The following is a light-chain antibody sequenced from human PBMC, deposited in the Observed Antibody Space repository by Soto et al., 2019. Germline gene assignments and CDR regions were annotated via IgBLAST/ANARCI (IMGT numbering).Light chain of an antibody. Sequence: EIVLTQSPGTLSLSPGERATLSCRVSQSISSSYLAWYQQKPGQAPRLLIYGASSRAIGIPDRFSGSGSGTNFTLTISRLEPEDLAVYYCQQYGGSSWTFGQGTKVEIK. V-gene: IGKV3-20*01. CDR1: QSISSSY. CDR2: GAS. J-gene: IGKJ1*01. CDR3: QQYGGSSWT.